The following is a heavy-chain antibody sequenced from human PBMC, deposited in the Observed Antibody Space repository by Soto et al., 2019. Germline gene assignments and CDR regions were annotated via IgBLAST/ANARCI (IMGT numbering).Heavy chain of an antibody. CDR2: LGAGGAA. Sequence: EVQLVESGGDLVQPGGSLTLACAASGHIVTSYDMHWVRRVAGKGLEWVSSLGAGGAAYSPDSVRGRFTIFRDSVSNSLYLQMSNLGAADTAVYYCARGITVRGTVDPGISGPLDFWGQGTLVAVSS. V-gene: IGHV3-13*01. J-gene: IGHJ4*02. CDR1: GHIVTSYD. D-gene: IGHD3-10*01. CDR3: ARGITVRGTVDPGISGPLDF.